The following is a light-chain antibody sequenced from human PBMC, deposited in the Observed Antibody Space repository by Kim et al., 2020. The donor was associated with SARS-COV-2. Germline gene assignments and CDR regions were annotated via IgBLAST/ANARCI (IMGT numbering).Light chain of an antibody. Sequence: SYELTQPPSVSVSPGQTATITCSGDALPKKYAYWYQQKSGQAPVLVIYEDSKRHSGTPERFSGSSSGTMATLTISGAQVEDEADDYCYSTDSSGNVVFGG. CDR1: ALPKKY. CDR2: EDS. V-gene: IGLV3-10*01. J-gene: IGLJ2*01. CDR3: YSTDSSGNVV.